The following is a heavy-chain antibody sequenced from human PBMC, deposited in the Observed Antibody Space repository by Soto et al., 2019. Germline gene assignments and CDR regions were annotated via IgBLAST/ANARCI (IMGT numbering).Heavy chain of an antibody. CDR3: ARDRVQQLERVYYYYGMDV. Sequence: GGSLRLSCAASGFTVSSNYMSWVRQAPGKGLEWVSVIYSGGSTYYADSVKGRFTISRDNSKNTLYLQMNSLRAEDTAVYYCARDRVQQLERVYYYYGMDVWGQGTTVTVSS. CDR2: IYSGGST. J-gene: IGHJ6*02. CDR1: GFTVSSNY. D-gene: IGHD6-13*01. V-gene: IGHV3-53*01.